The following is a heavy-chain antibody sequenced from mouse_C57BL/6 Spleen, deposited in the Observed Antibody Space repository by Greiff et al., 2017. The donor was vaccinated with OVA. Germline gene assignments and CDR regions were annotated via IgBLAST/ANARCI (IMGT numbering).Heavy chain of an antibody. V-gene: IGHV5-17*01. J-gene: IGHJ4*01. Sequence: EVKLVESGGGLVKPGGSLKLSCAASGFTFSDYGMHWVRQAPEKGLEWVAYISSGSSTIYYADTVKGRFTISRDTATNTPFLQMTSLRSEDTAMYYCVRSGDYYTMDYWGQGTSVTVSS. D-gene: IGHD3-2*02. CDR2: ISSGSSTI. CDR1: GFTFSDYG. CDR3: VRSGDYYTMDY.